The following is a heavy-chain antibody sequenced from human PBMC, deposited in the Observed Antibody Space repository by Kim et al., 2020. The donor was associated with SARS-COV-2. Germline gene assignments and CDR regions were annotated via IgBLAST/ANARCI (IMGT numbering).Heavy chain of an antibody. CDR3: ARVPSPVVAARGYGMDV. Sequence: LKTRVTLSVDTSKNQFSLKLSSVTAAETAVYYCARVPSPVVAARGYGMDVWGQGTTVTVSS. J-gene: IGHJ6*02. V-gene: IGHV4-31*02. D-gene: IGHD6-6*01.